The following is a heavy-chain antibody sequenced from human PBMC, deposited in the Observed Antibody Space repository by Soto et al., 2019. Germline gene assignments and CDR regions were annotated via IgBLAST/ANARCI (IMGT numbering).Heavy chain of an antibody. CDR3: ARVSVDIVATIDRNLKYGMDV. J-gene: IGHJ6*02. CDR2: ISYDGSNK. V-gene: IGHV3-30-3*01. CDR1: GFTFSSYA. Sequence: GGSLRLSCAASGFTFSSYAMHWVRQAPGKGLEWVAVISYDGSNKYYADSVKGRFTISRDNSKNTLYLQMNSLRAEDTAVYYCARVSVDIVATIDRNLKYGMDVWGQGTTVTVSS. D-gene: IGHD5-12*01.